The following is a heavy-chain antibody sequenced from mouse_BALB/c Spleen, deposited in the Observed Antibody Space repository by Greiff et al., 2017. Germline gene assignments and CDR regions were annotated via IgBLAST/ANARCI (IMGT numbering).Heavy chain of an antibody. D-gene: IGHD4-1*02. CDR1: GYTFTSYY. J-gene: IGHJ3*01. CDR2: INPSNGGT. CDR3: TRAFNWDGWFAY. Sequence: VQLQQSGAELVKPGASVKLSCKASGYTFTSYYMYWVKQRPGQGLEWIGEINPSNGGTNFNEKFKSKATLTVDKSSSTAYMQLSSLTSEDSAVYYSTRAFNWDGWFAYWGQGTLVTVSA. V-gene: IGHV1S81*02.